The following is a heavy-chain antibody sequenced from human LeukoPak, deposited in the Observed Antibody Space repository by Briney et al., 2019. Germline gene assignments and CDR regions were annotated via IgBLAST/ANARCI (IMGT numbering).Heavy chain of an antibody. J-gene: IGHJ4*02. D-gene: IGHD1-26*01. V-gene: IGHV3-20*04. CDR3: AKDSGSYSGVDY. CDR2: INWNGGST. Sequence: PGGSLRLSCAASGFTFDDYGMSWVRQAPGKGLEWVSGINWNGGSTGYADSVKGRFTISRDNSKNTLYLQMNSLRAEDTAVYYCAKDSGSYSGVDYWGQGTLVTVSS. CDR1: GFTFDDYG.